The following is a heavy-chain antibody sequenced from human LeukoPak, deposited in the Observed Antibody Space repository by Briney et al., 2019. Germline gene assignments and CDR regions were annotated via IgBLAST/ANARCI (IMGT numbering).Heavy chain of an antibody. CDR2: IKNDGSWI. D-gene: IGHD3-16*01. CDR3: ARDGSAYNLDY. V-gene: IGHV3-74*01. J-gene: IGHJ4*02. Sequence: AGGSLRLTCAASGFSLSPSWMHWVRQAPGKRLEWVSRIKNDGSWINYADSVKGRFTVSRDNAKNTLNLQMNSLRAEDTAVYFCARDGSAYNLDYWGQGVLVTVSS. CDR1: GFSLSPSW.